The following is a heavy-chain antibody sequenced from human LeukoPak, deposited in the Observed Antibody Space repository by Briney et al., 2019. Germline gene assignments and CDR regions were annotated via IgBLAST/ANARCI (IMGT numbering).Heavy chain of an antibody. Sequence: PGGSLRLSCATSGFTFSTYAMSCVRQAPGKGLEWVSTIGGGDTYYADSVKGRFTISRDDSKSTLYLQMNSLRAADTAIYYCARDAVTMNGLYDWFDAWGQGTLVTVSS. J-gene: IGHJ5*02. CDR1: GFTFSTYA. CDR3: ARDAVTMNGLYDWFDA. D-gene: IGHD6-19*01. CDR2: IGGGDT. V-gene: IGHV3-23*03.